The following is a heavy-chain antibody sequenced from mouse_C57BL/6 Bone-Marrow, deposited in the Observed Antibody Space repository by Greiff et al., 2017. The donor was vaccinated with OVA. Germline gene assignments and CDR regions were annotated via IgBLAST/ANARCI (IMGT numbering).Heavy chain of an antibody. CDR2: IWRGGST. Sequence: VQLQQSGPGLVQPSQSLSITCTVSGFSLTSYGVHWVRQSPGKGLEWLGVIWRGGSTAYNAAFISRLSISKDNYKSQVSVKMNSRQADDAAIDYCARKVYYDYGYYAMDYWGQGTSVTVSS. J-gene: IGHJ4*01. CDR1: GFSLTSYG. CDR3: ARKVYYDYGYYAMDY. V-gene: IGHV2-2*01. D-gene: IGHD2-4*01.